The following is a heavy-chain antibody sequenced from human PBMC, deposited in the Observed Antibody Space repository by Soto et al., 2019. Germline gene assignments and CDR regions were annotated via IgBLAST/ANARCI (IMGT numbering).Heavy chain of an antibody. CDR2: ISGSGGST. J-gene: IGHJ4*02. Sequence: RVRQAPGKGLEWVSAISGSGGSTYYADSVKGRFTISRDNSKNTLYLQMNSLRAEDTAVYYCAKRSTVADYWGQGTLVTVSS. CDR3: AKRSTVADY. V-gene: IGHV3-23*01. D-gene: IGHD4-17*01.